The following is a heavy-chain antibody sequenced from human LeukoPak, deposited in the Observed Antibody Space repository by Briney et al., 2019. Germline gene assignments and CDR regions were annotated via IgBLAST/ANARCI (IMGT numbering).Heavy chain of an antibody. CDR1: GFTFSSYA. V-gene: IGHV3-23*01. CDR2: ISGSGGST. D-gene: IGHD3-3*01. Sequence: GGSLRLSCAASGFTFSSYAMSWVRQAPGKGLEWVSAISGSGGSTYYADSVKGRFTISRDNSKNTLYLQMNSLRAEDTAVYYCAKALHYDFWSGSCFDYWGQGTLVTVSS. J-gene: IGHJ4*02. CDR3: AKALHYDFWSGSCFDY.